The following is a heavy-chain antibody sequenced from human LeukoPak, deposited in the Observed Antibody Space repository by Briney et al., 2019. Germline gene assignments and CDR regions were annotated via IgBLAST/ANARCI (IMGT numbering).Heavy chain of an antibody. D-gene: IGHD6-19*01. CDR2: ISGGGTST. J-gene: IGHJ4*02. V-gene: IGHV3-23*01. Sequence: PGGSLRLSCAASGFTFSSYAMSWVRQAPGKGLEWVSVISGGGTSTYYADSVKGRFTISKDNSRNTLYLQMNSLRAEDTAVYCCAKTFIAVANPIDYWGQGTLVTVSS. CDR3: AKTFIAVANPIDY. CDR1: GFTFSSYA.